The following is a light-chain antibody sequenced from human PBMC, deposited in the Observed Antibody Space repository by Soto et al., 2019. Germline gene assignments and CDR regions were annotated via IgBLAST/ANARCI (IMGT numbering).Light chain of an antibody. CDR2: WAS. V-gene: IGKV4-1*01. J-gene: IGKJ1*01. CDR3: QQYYSTPWT. CDR1: QSVLYSSNNRNY. Sequence: DIVMTQSPYSLAVSLGERVTINCKSGQSVLYSSNNRNYLAWFQQKPGQPPKLLIYWASTRESGVPDRFSGSGSGTDFTLTISSLQAEDVAVYYCQQYYSTPWTFGQGTKVDI.